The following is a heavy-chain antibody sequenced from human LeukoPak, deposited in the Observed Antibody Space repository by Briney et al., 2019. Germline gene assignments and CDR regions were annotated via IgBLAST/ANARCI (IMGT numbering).Heavy chain of an antibody. Sequence: PGGSLRLSCAASGFTFSSYWMSWVRQAPGKGLEWVSGINWNGGSTGYADSVKGRFTISRDNAKNSLYLQMNSLRAEDTALYYCAREGTYYYDSSGYLDYWGQGTLVTVSS. V-gene: IGHV3-20*04. CDR1: GFTFSSYW. CDR2: INWNGGST. CDR3: AREGTYYYDSSGYLDY. J-gene: IGHJ4*02. D-gene: IGHD3-22*01.